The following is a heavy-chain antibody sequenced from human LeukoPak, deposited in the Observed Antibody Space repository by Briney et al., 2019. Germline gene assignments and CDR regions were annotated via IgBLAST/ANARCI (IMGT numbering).Heavy chain of an antibody. J-gene: IGHJ3*02. CDR1: GFTFSSYA. CDR2: ISSSGSSP. V-gene: IGHV3-64*01. CDR3: ARRPQGAYDI. Sequence: GGSLRLSCVASGFTFSSYAMHWVRQAPGKGLEYVSAISSSGSSPFYAISVKGRFTISRDNSKNTLYLQMGSLRAEDMAVYYCARRPQGAYDIWGQGTMVTVSS.